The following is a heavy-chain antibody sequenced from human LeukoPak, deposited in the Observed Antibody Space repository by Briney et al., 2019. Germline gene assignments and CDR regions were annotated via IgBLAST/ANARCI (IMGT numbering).Heavy chain of an antibody. Sequence: PSETLSLTCTVSGGSISSSSYYWGWIRQPPGKGLEWIGSIYYSGSTYYNPSLKSRVTISVDTSKNQFSLKLSSVTAADTAVYYCARDLRMYYDSSGYPGYFDYWGQGTLVTVSS. J-gene: IGHJ4*02. CDR2: IYYSGST. CDR1: GGSISSSSYY. D-gene: IGHD3-22*01. CDR3: ARDLRMYYDSSGYPGYFDY. V-gene: IGHV4-39*07.